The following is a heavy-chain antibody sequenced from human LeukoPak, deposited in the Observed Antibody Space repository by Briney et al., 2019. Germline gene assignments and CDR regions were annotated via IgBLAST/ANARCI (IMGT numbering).Heavy chain of an antibody. V-gene: IGHV4-30-2*01. CDR2: IYHSGST. D-gene: IGHD2-2*01. CDR3: ARVLYCSSTSCHPVRGYFQH. Sequence: SQTLSLTCAVSGVSISSGGYSWSWIRQPPGKGLEWIGYIYHSGSTYYNPSLKSRVTISVDTSKNQFSLKLSSVTAADTAVYYCARVLYCSSTSCHPVRGYFQHWGQGTLVTASS. J-gene: IGHJ1*01. CDR1: GVSISSGGYS.